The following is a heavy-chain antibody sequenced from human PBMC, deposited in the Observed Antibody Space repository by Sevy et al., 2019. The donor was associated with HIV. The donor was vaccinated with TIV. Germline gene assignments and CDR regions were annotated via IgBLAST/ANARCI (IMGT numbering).Heavy chain of an antibody. Sequence: ASVKVSCKASGYTFTSYGISWVRQAPGQGLEWMGWISAYNGNTNYAQKLQGRVTMTTDTSTSTAYMELRSLGSDDTAVYYCAGDMDRQWLVYAAHYYGMDVWGQGTTVTVSS. J-gene: IGHJ6*02. CDR3: AGDMDRQWLVYAAHYYGMDV. V-gene: IGHV1-18*04. CDR1: GYTFTSYG. CDR2: ISAYNGNT. D-gene: IGHD6-19*01.